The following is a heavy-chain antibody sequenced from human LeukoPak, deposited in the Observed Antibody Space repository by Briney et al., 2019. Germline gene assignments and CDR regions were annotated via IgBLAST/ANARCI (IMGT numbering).Heavy chain of an antibody. Sequence: PSETLSLTCTVSGGSISSYYWSWIRQHPGKGLEWIGYIYYSGSTYYNPSLKSRVTISVDTSKNQFSLKLSSVTAADTAVYYCARDRQGSPIDYWGQGTLVTVSS. J-gene: IGHJ4*02. CDR3: ARDRQGSPIDY. V-gene: IGHV4-59*06. CDR1: GGSISSYY. CDR2: IYYSGST. D-gene: IGHD1-26*01.